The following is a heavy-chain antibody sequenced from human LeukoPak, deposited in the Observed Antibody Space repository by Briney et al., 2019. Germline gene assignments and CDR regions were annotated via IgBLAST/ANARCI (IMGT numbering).Heavy chain of an antibody. D-gene: IGHD3-16*02. J-gene: IGHJ4*02. CDR1: GGSISSSSFY. V-gene: IGHV4-39*01. CDR3: ARLFGGVIV. CDR2: IYYSGST. Sequence: SETLSLTCTVSGGSISSSSFYWGWIRQPPGKGLEWIGSIYYSGSTYSKSSLKSRVTISVDTSKNQFSLNLSSVTASDTAVYYCARLFGGVIVWGQGTLVTVSS.